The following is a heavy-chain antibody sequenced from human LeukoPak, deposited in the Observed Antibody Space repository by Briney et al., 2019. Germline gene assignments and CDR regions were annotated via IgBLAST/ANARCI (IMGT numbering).Heavy chain of an antibody. V-gene: IGHV3-21*01. CDR3: ARGDGDCSSTSCYLSEDPF. CDR2: ISSSSSYI. Sequence: AGGSLRLSCAASGFTFSSYSMNWARQAPGEGLEWVSSISSSSSYIYYADSVKGRFTISRDNAKNSLYLQMNSLRAEDTAVYYCARGDGDCSSTSCYLSEDPFWGQGTLVTVSS. CDR1: GFTFSSYS. J-gene: IGHJ4*02. D-gene: IGHD2-2*01.